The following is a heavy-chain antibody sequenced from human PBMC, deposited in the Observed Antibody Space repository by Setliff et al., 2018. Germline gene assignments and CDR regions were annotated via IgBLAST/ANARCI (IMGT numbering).Heavy chain of an antibody. CDR2: IYYSATT. Sequence: PSETLSLTCIVSGDSISSNSHYWGWIRQPPGKGLEWIGTIYYSATTYCNPSLKSRVTISLDTSKNHFSLKLDSVTAADTALYYCARSPSSGAYWNPRPFYSDYWARGTLVTVS. CDR1: GDSISSNSHY. J-gene: IGHJ4*02. V-gene: IGHV4-39*02. CDR3: ARSPSSGAYWNPRPFYSDY. D-gene: IGHD1-26*01.